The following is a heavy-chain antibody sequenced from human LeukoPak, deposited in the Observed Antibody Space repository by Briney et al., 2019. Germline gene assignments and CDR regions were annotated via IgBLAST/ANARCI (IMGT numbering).Heavy chain of an antibody. CDR3: ARSSIAATKGRYYFDY. V-gene: IGHV3-23*01. Sequence: GGSLRLSCAASGFTFSSYAMSWVRQAPGKGLEWVSAISGSGGSTYYADSMKGRFTISRDSSYNTLSLQMNSLRAEDTAVYYCARSSIAATKGRYYFDYWGQGTLVTVSS. D-gene: IGHD6-6*01. CDR2: ISGSGGST. J-gene: IGHJ4*02. CDR1: GFTFSSYA.